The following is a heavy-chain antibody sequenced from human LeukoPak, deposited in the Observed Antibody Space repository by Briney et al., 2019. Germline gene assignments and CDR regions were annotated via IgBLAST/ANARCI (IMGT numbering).Heavy chain of an antibody. D-gene: IGHD6-13*01. J-gene: IGHJ4*02. Sequence: GGSLRLSCAASGFTFDDYGLSWVRQAPGKGLEWVGFIRSKAYGGTTEYAASVKGRFTISRDDSKSIAYLQMNSLKTEDTAVYYCTRDTGSSSWYCSGDYWGQGTLVTVSS. CDR3: TRDTGSSSWYCSGDY. V-gene: IGHV3-49*04. CDR1: GFTFDDYG. CDR2: IRSKAYGGTT.